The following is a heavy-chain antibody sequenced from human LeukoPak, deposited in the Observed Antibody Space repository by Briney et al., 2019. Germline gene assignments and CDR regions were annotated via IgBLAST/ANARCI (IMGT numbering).Heavy chain of an antibody. CDR1: GGSISSYY. D-gene: IGHD6-19*01. CDR2: INYSGST. CDR3: ARGLPQWPARLDY. Sequence: PSETLSLTCTVSGGSISSYYWSWIRQPPGKGLEWLGSINYSGSTNYNPSLKSRVTISVDTSKNQFSLRLNSATASDTAVYYRARGLPQWPARLDYWGQGTLVTVSS. V-gene: IGHV4-59*08. J-gene: IGHJ4*02.